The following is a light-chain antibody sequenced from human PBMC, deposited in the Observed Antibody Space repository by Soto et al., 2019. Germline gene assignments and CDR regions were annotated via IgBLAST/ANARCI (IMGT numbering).Light chain of an antibody. V-gene: IGKV1-5*01. CDR1: ESVSKW. CDR2: DAS. J-gene: IGKJ1*01. CDR3: QQYNGYPRA. Sequence: DIQMTQSPSFLSASVGDKVTITCRATESVSKWLAWYQEKPGNPPRPLIYDASTLESGVPSRFSGTGSGTDFTLTISSRQADDFAIYYCQQYNGYPRAFGQGTKV.